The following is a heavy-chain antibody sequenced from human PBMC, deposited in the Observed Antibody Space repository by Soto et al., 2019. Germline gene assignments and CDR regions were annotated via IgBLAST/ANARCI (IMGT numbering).Heavy chain of an antibody. CDR3: ARDRGYYDSSGYSFDY. Sequence: GGSLRLSCAASGFTFSSYEMNWVRQAPGKGLEWVSYISSSGSTIYYADSVKGRFTISRDNAKNPLYLQMNSLRAEDTAVYYCARDRGYYDSSGYSFDYWGQGTLVTVSS. CDR2: ISSSGSTI. J-gene: IGHJ4*02. CDR1: GFTFSSYE. V-gene: IGHV3-48*03. D-gene: IGHD3-22*01.